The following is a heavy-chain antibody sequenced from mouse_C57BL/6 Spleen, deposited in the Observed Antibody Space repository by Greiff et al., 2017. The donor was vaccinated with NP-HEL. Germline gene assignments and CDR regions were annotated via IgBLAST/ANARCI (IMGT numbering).Heavy chain of an antibody. CDR1: GYTFTSYW. Sequence: VQLQQSGAELVRPGSSVKLSCKASGYTFTSYWMHWVKQRPIQGLEWIGNIDPSDSETHYNQKFKDKATLTVDKSSSTAYMQLSSLTSEDSAVYYCAREDDYDENWYFDVWGTGTTVTVSS. V-gene: IGHV1-52*01. CDR3: AREDDYDENWYFDV. CDR2: IDPSDSET. D-gene: IGHD2-4*01. J-gene: IGHJ1*03.